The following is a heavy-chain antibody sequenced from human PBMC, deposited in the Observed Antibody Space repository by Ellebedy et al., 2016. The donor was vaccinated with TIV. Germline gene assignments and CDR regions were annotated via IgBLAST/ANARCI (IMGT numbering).Heavy chain of an antibody. Sequence: GESLKISCAASGFGFTGSYIHWVRQAPGKGLVWVSRIITDERDAIYADSVKGRFTISRDNTKNTVYLRVSSLRVEDTAVYYCARDILCIRAGCLTYYYYGMDVWGQGTTVTVSS. J-gene: IGHJ6*02. CDR3: ARDILCIRAGCLTYYYYGMDV. V-gene: IGHV3-74*01. D-gene: IGHD2-2*01. CDR1: GFGFTGSY. CDR2: IITDERDA.